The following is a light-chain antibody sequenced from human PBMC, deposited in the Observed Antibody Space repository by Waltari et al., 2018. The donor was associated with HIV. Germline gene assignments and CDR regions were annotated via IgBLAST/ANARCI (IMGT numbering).Light chain of an antibody. CDR1: QTISTY. CDR3: QQSYSVFPT. CDR2: AAS. J-gene: IGKJ4*01. Sequence: DIQMTQSPSSLSASTGDRITITCRASQTISTYLNWYQQKPGKAPKLLIYAASNLQSGVPSRFSGSGSGTDFTLTVVSLQPEDFVTYYCQQSYSVFPTFGGGTKVEIK. V-gene: IGKV1-39*01.